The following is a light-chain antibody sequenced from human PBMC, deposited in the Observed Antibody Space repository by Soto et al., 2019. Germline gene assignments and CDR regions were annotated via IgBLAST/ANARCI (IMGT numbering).Light chain of an antibody. CDR2: DVS. Sequence: QSVLTQPASVSGSPGQSINISCTGTSSDVGGYNYVSWYQHHPGKAPKLIIYDVSNRPSGVSNPFSGSKSGNTASLTISGLQPEDEADYYCSSYRTGGSYVFGTGTKVTVL. J-gene: IGLJ1*01. CDR3: SSYRTGGSYV. CDR1: SSDVGGYNY. V-gene: IGLV2-14*03.